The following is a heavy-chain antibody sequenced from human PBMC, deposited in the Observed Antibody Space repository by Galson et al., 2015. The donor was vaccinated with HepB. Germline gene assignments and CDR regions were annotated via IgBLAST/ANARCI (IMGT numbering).Heavy chain of an antibody. CDR2: ISSSSSYI. CDR1: GFTFSSYS. CDR3: ARDGYSGYDWGVYYFDY. Sequence: SLRLSCAASGFTFSSYSMNWVRQAPGKGLEWVSSISSSSSYIYYADSVKGRFTISRDNAKTSLYLQMNSLRAEDTAVYYCARDGYSGYDWGVYYFDYWGQGTLVTVSS. D-gene: IGHD5-12*01. V-gene: IGHV3-21*01. J-gene: IGHJ4*02.